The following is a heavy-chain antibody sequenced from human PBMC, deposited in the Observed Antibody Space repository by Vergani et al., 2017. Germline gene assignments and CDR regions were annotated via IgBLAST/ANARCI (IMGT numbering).Heavy chain of an antibody. J-gene: IGHJ6*03. V-gene: IGHV1-18*01. D-gene: IGHD3-3*01. CDR3: ARVRGAYYDFWSGYFYDMDV. CDR2: ISAYNGNT. CDR1: GYTFTSYG. Sequence: QVQLVQSGAEVKKPGASVKVSCKASGYTFTSYGISWVRQAPGQGLEWMGWISAYNGNTNYAQKLQGRVTMTTDTSTSTAYMELRSLRSDDTAVYYCARVRGAYYDFWSGYFYDMDVWGKGTTVTVSS.